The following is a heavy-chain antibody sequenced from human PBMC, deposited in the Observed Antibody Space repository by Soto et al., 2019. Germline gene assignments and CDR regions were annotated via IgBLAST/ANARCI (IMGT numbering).Heavy chain of an antibody. CDR2: VSGSAGTT. CDR1: GFTFSIYF. V-gene: IGHV3-23*01. CDR3: ARVQGTARTAFDV. Sequence: EVQLLESGGGLVQPGGSLRLSCEASGFTFSIYFMTWVRQAPGKGLEWVSAVSGSAGTTYYADSVKGRFSISRDNSKNTLYLQMTSLTADDTAVYYCARVQGTARTAFDVWGHGKRVTVSS. J-gene: IGHJ3*01. D-gene: IGHD6-6*01.